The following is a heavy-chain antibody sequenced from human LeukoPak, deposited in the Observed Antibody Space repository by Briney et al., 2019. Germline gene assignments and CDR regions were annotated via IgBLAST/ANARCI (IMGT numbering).Heavy chain of an antibody. D-gene: IGHD3-10*01. J-gene: IGHJ4*02. Sequence: GGSLRLSCAASGFTFSSYSMNWVRQAPGKGLEWVSSISSSSSYIYYADSVKGRFTISRDNAKNSLYLQMNSLGAEDTAVYYCARDPDYYGSGYTDYWGQGTLVTVSS. CDR3: ARDPDYYGSGYTDY. V-gene: IGHV3-21*01. CDR2: ISSSSSYI. CDR1: GFTFSSYS.